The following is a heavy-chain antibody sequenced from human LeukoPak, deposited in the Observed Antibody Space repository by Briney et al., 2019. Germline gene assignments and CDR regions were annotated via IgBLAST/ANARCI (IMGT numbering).Heavy chain of an antibody. Sequence: PGGSLRLSCAASGFTFSSYSMNWVRQAPGEGLEWVSSISSSSSYIYYADSVKGRFTISRDNAKNSLYLQMNSLRAEDTAVYYCARGDSGYDFNWFDPWGQGTLVTVSS. D-gene: IGHD5-12*01. V-gene: IGHV3-21*01. CDR3: ARGDSGYDFNWFDP. J-gene: IGHJ5*02. CDR1: GFTFSSYS. CDR2: ISSSSSYI.